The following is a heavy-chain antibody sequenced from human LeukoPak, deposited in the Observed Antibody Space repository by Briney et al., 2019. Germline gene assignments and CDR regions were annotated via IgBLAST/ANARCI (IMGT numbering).Heavy chain of an antibody. V-gene: IGHV1-69*13. CDR1: GGTFSSYA. J-gene: IGHJ4*02. CDR2: IIPIFGTA. D-gene: IGHD3-22*01. Sequence: ASVKVSCKASGGTFSSYAISWVRQAPGQGLEWMGGIIPIFGTANYAQKFQGRVTITADESTSTAYMELSSLRSEDTVVYYCASVPGDYYDSSGYTPFDYWGQGTLVTVSS. CDR3: ASVPGDYYDSSGYTPFDY.